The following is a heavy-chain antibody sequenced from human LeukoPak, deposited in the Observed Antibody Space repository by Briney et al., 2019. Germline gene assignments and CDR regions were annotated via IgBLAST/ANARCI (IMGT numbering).Heavy chain of an antibody. CDR3: ARDGVYSIPVG. CDR1: GGTFSSYA. J-gene: IGHJ4*02. Sequence: SVTVSCKASGGTFSSYAISWVRQAPGQGLEWMGRIIPILGIANYAQKFQGRVTITADKSTSTAYMELSSLRSEDTAVYYCARDGVYSIPVGWGQGTLVTVSS. V-gene: IGHV1-69*04. CDR2: IIPILGIA. D-gene: IGHD2-21*01.